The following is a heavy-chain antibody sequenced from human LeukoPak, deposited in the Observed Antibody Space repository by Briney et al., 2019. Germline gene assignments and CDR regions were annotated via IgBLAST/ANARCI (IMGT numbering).Heavy chain of an antibody. J-gene: IGHJ5*02. CDR3: AREVFTSWFDP. CDR1: GFTFSTYQ. CDR2: ISGSGETI. D-gene: IGHD5/OR15-5a*01. V-gene: IGHV3-48*03. Sequence: GGSLRLSCAASGFTFSTYQMHWLRQAPGKGLEWVSYISGSGETILYADSVKGRFTMSRDNAKDSLYLQMSSLTVDDTAVHYCAREVFTSWFDPWGQGTLVTVSS.